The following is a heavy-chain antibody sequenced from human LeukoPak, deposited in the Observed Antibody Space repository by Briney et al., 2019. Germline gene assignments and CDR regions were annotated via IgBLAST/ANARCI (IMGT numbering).Heavy chain of an antibody. CDR1: GGSISSYY. J-gene: IGHJ4*02. D-gene: IGHD3-22*01. V-gene: IGHV4-59*08. CDR3: ARTGYYDSSGYYFFDY. CDR2: IYYSGST. Sequence: SETLSLTCTVSGGSISSYYWSWIRQPPGKGLEWIGYIYYSGSTNYNPSLKSRVTISVDTSTNQFFLKLSSVTAADTAVYYCARTGYYDSSGYYFFDYWGQGTLVTVSS.